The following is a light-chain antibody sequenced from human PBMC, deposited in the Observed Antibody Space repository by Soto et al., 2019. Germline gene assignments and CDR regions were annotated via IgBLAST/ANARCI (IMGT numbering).Light chain of an antibody. CDR2: GNS. V-gene: IGLV1-40*01. Sequence: QSVLTQPPSVSGAPGQRVTISCTGSSSNIGAGYDVHWYQQLPGTAPKLLIYGNSNRPSGVPDRFSGSKSGTSASLAITGLQAEDEADYYCCAYSGSSIVVFGGGTKVTVL. J-gene: IGLJ2*01. CDR1: SSNIGAGYD. CDR3: CAYSGSSIVV.